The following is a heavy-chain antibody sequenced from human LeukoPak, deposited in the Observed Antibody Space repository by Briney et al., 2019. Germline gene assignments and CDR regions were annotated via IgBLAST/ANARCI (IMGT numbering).Heavy chain of an antibody. CDR1: GYTFTGYY. J-gene: IGHJ4*02. D-gene: IGHD3-9*01. CDR2: INPHTGGT. CDR3: ARSPDILTGENFDY. Sequence: ASVKVSCKASGYTFTGYYMHWVRQAPGQGLEWMGWINPHTGGTNYAQKFQGRVTMTRDTSIRTAYMEVSRLRSDDTAVYYCARSPDILTGENFDYWGQGTLVTVSS. V-gene: IGHV1-2*02.